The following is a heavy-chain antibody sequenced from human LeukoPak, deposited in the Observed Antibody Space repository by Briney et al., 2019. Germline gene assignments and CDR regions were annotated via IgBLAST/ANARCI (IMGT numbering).Heavy chain of an antibody. CDR2: INHSGST. CDR1: GGSFSGYY. V-gene: IGHV4-34*01. Sequence: SETLSLTCAVYGGSFSGYYWSWIRQPPGKGLEWIGEINHSGSTNYNPSLKSRVTISVDTSKSQFSLKLSSVTAADTAVYYCARAARITIFGVVKCWFDPWGQGTLVTVSS. D-gene: IGHD3-3*01. CDR3: ARAARITIFGVVKCWFDP. J-gene: IGHJ5*02.